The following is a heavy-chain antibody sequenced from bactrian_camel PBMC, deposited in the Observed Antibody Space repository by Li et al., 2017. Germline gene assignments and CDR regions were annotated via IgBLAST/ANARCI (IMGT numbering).Heavy chain of an antibody. D-gene: IGHD2*01. V-gene: IGHV3S60*01. Sequence: HVQLVESGGGLVQAGGSLRLSCTASGFTFDDSDMGWYRQAPGKEREWVSCISWTGASTYYADSVKGRFTTSRDNGKNTLYLQMNSLKPEDTAMYYCAASYVECGMSGGYPQNYCGQGTQVTVS. CDR2: ISWTGAST. J-gene: IGHJ4*01. CDR1: GFTFDDSD. CDR3: AASYVECGMSGGYPQNY.